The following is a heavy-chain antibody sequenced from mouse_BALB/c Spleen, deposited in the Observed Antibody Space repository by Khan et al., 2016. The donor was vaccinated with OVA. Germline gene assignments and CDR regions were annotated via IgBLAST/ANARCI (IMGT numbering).Heavy chain of an antibody. Sequence: VQLKESGPGLVAPSQSLSITCTVSGFSLTSYGVHWVRQPPGKGLEWLVVIWSDGSTNYNSVLKFRLSISKDNSKSQVFLKMNSLQTDDTDIYYCARWFDGYSSLYAMDYWGQGTSVTVSS. CDR1: GFSLTSYG. D-gene: IGHD2-3*01. CDR3: ARWFDGYSSLYAMDY. J-gene: IGHJ4*01. CDR2: IWSDGST. V-gene: IGHV2-6*02.